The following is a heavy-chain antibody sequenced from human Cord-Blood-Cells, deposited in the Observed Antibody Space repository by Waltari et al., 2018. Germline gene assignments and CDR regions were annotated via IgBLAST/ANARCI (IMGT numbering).Heavy chain of an antibody. Sequence: QLQLQESGPGLVKPSETLSPTCTVPGGSFSSSSSYCGWTCQPPWKGMEWIGSICLSASTYYNPSHKSRVTISVYTSTNQFSLELSSVTAADTAVYYCASSTGDDAFDLWGQGTMVTVSS. V-gene: IGHV4-39*01. CDR3: ASSTGDDAFDL. CDR1: GGSFSSSSSY. CDR2: ICLSAST. D-gene: IGHD7-27*01. J-gene: IGHJ3*01.